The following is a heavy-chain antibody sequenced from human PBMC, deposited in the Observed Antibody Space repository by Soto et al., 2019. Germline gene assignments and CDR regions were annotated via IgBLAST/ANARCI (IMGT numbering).Heavy chain of an antibody. J-gene: IGHJ4*02. CDR2: VYSTGTT. V-gene: IGHV4-4*07. CDR3: ARDGEYSSGWYSFDS. Sequence: PSETLSLTCTVSGASVSSYYWSWIRQTAGKGLEWLGRVYSTGTTYYNPSLKSRIAMSVHTSKNQISLRLSSVTAADTAVYYCARDGEYSSGWYSFDSWGQGTLVTVS. CDR1: GASVSSYY. D-gene: IGHD6-19*01.